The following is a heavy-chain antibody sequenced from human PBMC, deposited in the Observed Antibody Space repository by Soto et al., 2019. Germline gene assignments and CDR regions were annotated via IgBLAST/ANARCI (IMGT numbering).Heavy chain of an antibody. V-gene: IGHV4-59*01. CDR1: VLSITSYF. Sequence: PTNTLSLTFTVSVLSITSYFLSWIRQTPGKGLDWIGSISFSGATYSNPSLKGRAALSVDTSENHLSLTLNSVKSADTAVYFCARDRRDGYKRYFDCRRQGNQVT. CDR2: ISFSGAT. J-gene: IGHJ4*02. CDR3: ARDRRDGYKRYFDC. D-gene: IGHD5-12*01.